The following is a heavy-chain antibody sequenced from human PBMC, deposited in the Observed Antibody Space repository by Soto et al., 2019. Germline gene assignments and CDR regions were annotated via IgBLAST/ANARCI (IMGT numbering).Heavy chain of an antibody. V-gene: IGHV3-21*01. CDR1: GFTFSSYS. CDR2: ISSSSSYI. J-gene: IGHJ6*02. CDR3: ARDGPYYYYRMDV. Sequence: GGSLRLSCAASGFTFSSYSMNWVRQAPGKRREWVTSISSSSSYIYYADSVKGRFTISRDNAKNSLYLQMNSLRAEDTAVYYCARDGPYYYYRMDVWGQGTKVTVSS.